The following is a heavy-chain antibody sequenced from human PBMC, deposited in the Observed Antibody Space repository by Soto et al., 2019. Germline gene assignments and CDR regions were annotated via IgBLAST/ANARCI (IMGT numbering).Heavy chain of an antibody. V-gene: IGHV3-30*18. CDR1: GFTFSSYG. CDR2: ISYDGSNK. Sequence: QVQLVESGGGVVQPGRSLRLSCAASGFTFSSYGMHWVRQAPGKGLEWVAVISYDGSNKYYADSVKGRFTISRDNSKNTLYLQMNSLRAEDTAVYYCAKDRGCIKIFCPEGYYYYGMDVWGQGTTVTVSS. J-gene: IGHJ6*02. D-gene: IGHD3-9*01. CDR3: AKDRGCIKIFCPEGYYYYGMDV.